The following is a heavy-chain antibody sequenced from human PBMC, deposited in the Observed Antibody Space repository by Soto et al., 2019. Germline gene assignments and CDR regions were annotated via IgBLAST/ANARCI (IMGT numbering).Heavy chain of an antibody. D-gene: IGHD1-26*01. V-gene: IGHV1-24*01. CDR2: SAPEQGEP. CDR1: ENTLTELT. J-gene: IGHJ4*02. Sequence: ASVKVSCKVPENTLTELTIDWLRQAPGKGLEWMGHSAPEQGEPVYPQKFQGRVSMTEDPSTDTAYMELTSLRFDDTAVYFCAADRKIVGTIGAFDFWGQGTLVTVSS. CDR3: AADRKIVGTIGAFDF.